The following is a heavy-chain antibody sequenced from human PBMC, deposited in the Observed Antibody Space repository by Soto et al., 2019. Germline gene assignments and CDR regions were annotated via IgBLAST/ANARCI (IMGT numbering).Heavy chain of an antibody. D-gene: IGHD2-8*01. Sequence: QVQMVQSGAEVKKPGSSARVSCKVSGGTFSRHSISWVRQAPGQGLEWMGGIITIFDATQYAQKFQGRLTITADESTTTFDMDLSGLTPEDTAIYYCARDLMSVRASWAQATLVTAS. CDR1: GGTFSRHS. V-gene: IGHV1-69*01. CDR3: ARDLMSVRAS. CDR2: IITIFDAT. J-gene: IGHJ4*02.